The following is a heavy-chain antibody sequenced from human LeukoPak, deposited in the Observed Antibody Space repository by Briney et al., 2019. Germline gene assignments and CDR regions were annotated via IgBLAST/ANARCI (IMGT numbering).Heavy chain of an antibody. CDR2: ITTGGGST. CDR3: AKALSGTLAGNFDY. D-gene: IGHD1-1*01. Sequence: GGSLRLSCAASGFTFSYSAMSWVRQAPGKGLEWVSSITTGGGSTYYADSVKGRFTISRDNSKNTLLLQMNSLRAEDTAVYYCAKALSGTLAGNFDYWGQGTLLTVSS. V-gene: IGHV3-23*01. CDR1: GFTFSYSA. J-gene: IGHJ4*02.